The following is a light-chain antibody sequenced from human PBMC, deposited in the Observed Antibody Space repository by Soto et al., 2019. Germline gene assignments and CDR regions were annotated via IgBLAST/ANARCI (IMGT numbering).Light chain of an antibody. CDR3: SSYAGGVV. CDR1: SSGVENYNL. J-gene: IGLJ3*02. CDR2: EGS. V-gene: IGLV2-23*01. Sequence: QSALTQPASVSGSPGQSITLSCTRASSGVENYNLVSWYQHHPGKAPKLIIYEGSQRPSGVSDRLSGSKSGNTASLTISGLQAEDEADYYCSSYAGGVVFGGGTKVTVL.